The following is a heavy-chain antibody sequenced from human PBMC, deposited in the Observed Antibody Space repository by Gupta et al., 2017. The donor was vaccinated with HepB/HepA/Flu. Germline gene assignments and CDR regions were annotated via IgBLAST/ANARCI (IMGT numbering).Heavy chain of an antibody. D-gene: IGHD1-26*01. CDR3: ARLWDV. CDR2: INDSGKT. J-gene: IGHJ4*02. CDR1: GGLITGGTYY. V-gene: IGHV4-39*01. Sequence: QLQLQESGPGLVRPSETRSLTCNVSGGLITGGTYYWGWIRQPPGKGLEWIGSINDSGKTFYNPSLKRRVTMSVDPSKNQFSLKVDSVTAADTALYYCARLWDVWGQGALVTVSS.